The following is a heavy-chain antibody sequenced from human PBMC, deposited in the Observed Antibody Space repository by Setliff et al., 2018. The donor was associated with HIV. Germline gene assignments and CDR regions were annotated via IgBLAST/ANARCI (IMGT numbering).Heavy chain of an antibody. V-gene: IGHV1-2*02. CDR3: ARAAGDWNTFDI. CDR2: IIPNSDDT. D-gene: IGHD1-1*01. J-gene: IGHJ3*02. CDR1: GYTFTGYY. Sequence: ASVKVSCKASGYTFTGYYIHWVRQAPGQGLEWMGWIIPNSDDTNYAQKFQGSVTMTRDTSISTAYMEMSRLRSDDTAIYYCARAAGDWNTFDIWGQGTMVTVSS.